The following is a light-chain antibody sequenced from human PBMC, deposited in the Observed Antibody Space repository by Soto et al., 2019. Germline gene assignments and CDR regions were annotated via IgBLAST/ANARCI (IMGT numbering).Light chain of an antibody. J-gene: IGLJ1*01. CDR1: SSDVGGYNY. Sequence: QSALTQPPSASGSAGQSVAISCTGTSSDVGGYNYVSWYQQHPGKAPKLMIYEVNKRPSGVPDRFSGSKSGNTASLTVSGLQAEDEADYYCRSYAGSSNVFXTGPNVTVL. V-gene: IGLV2-8*01. CDR3: RSYAGSSNV. CDR2: EVN.